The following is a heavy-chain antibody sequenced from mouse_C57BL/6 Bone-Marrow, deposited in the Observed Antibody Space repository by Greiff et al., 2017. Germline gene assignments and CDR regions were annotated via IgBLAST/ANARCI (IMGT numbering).Heavy chain of an antibody. CDR3: ARGAAQATTWFAY. Sequence: EVKVVESGPELVKPGASVKIPCKASGYTFTDYNMDWVKQSHGKSLEWIGDINPNNGGTIYNQKFKGKATLTVDKSSSTAYMELRSLTSEDTAVYYCARGAAQATTWFAYWGQGTLVTVSA. CDR2: INPNNGGT. V-gene: IGHV1-18*01. D-gene: IGHD3-2*02. J-gene: IGHJ3*01. CDR1: GYTFTDYN.